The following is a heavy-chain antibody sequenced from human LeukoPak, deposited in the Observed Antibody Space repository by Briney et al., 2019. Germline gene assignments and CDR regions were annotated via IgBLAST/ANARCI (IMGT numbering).Heavy chain of an antibody. J-gene: IGHJ3*02. CDR3: ARSLIDYGGSYDAFDI. V-gene: IGHV1-69*10. CDR2: ITPILGTA. D-gene: IGHD4-23*01. Sequence: ASVKVSCKASGGTFSTYAISWVRQAPGQGLEWMGGITPILGTANYAQRFQGRVTINADQSTSTAYMELSSLRSEDTAVYYCARSLIDYGGSYDAFDIWGQGTMVTISS. CDR1: GGTFSTYA.